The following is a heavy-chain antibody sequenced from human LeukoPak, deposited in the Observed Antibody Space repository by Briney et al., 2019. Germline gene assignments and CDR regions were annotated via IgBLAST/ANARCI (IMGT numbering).Heavy chain of an antibody. D-gene: IGHD4-23*01. V-gene: IGHV7-4-1*02. CDR3: ARAEPWGSRPVVTPYYFDY. CDR2: INTNTGNP. Sequence: ASVKVSCKASGYTFTSYAMNWVRQAPGQGLEWMGWINTNTGNPTYAQGFTGRFVFSLDTSVSTAYLQISSLKAEDTAVYYCARAEPWGSRPVVTPYYFDYWGQGTLVTVSS. CDR1: GYTFTSYA. J-gene: IGHJ4*02.